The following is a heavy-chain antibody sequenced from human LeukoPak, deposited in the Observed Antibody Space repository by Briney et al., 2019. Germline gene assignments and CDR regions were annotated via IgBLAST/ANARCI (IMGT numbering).Heavy chain of an antibody. CDR2: IIPIFGTA. D-gene: IGHD3-16*01. Sequence: GASVKVSCKASGGTFSSYAISWVRQAPGQGLEWMGGIIPIFGTANYAQKFQGRDTITADESTSTAYMELSSLRSDDTAVYYCAREGLGELTLDYWGQGTLVTVSS. CDR3: AREGLGELTLDY. CDR1: GGTFSSYA. V-gene: IGHV1-69*01. J-gene: IGHJ4*02.